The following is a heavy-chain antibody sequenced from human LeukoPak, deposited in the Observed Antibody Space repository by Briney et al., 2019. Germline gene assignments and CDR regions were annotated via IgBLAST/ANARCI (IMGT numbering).Heavy chain of an antibody. V-gene: IGHV4-59*11. CDR3: ASSHVFYYYMDV. J-gene: IGHJ6*03. CDR1: GGSISSHY. CDR2: ICYSGST. Sequence: PSETLSLACTVSGGSISSHYWSWIRQPPGKGLEWIGYICYSGSTNYNPSLKSRVTISVDTSKNQFSLKLSSVTAADTAVYYCASSHVFYYYMDVWGKGTTVTVSS.